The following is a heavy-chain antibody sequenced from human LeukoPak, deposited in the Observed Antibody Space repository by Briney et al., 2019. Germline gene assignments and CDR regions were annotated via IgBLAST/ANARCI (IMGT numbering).Heavy chain of an antibody. J-gene: IGHJ4*02. D-gene: IGHD2-15*01. CDR3: AKRNCSGSSCTYFDY. Sequence: GGSLRLSCAASGFTFSNYAMSWVRQAPGKGLEWVSAISGSGGSAYYADSVKGRFTISRDNSKNTLYVQMNSLRAEDTAVYYCAKRNCSGSSCTYFDYWGQGTLVTVSS. V-gene: IGHV3-23*01. CDR1: GFTFSNYA. CDR2: ISGSGGSA.